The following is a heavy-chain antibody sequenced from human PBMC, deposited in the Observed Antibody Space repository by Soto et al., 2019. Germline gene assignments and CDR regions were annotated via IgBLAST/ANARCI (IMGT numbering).Heavy chain of an antibody. CDR2: INPSGGST. CDR3: ARDGPMSPLITMVRGVVSHNWFDP. V-gene: IGHV1-46*01. Sequence: ASVKVSCKASGYTFTSYYMHWVRQAPGQGLEWMGIINPSGGSTSYAQKFQGRVTMTRDTSTSTVYMELSSLRSEDTALYYCARDGPMSPLITMVRGVVSHNWFDPWGQGTLVTVSS. CDR1: GYTFTSYY. D-gene: IGHD3-10*01. J-gene: IGHJ5*02.